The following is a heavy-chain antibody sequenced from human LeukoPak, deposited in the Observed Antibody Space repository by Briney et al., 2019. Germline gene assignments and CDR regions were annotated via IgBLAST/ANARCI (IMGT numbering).Heavy chain of an antibody. Sequence: SETLSLTCTVSGGSISSYYWSWIRQPPGKGLEWIGYIYYSGSTNYNPSLKSRVTISVDTSKNQFSLKLSSVTAADTAVYYCARPQYYYDSSGFFDIWGQGTMVTVSS. CDR2: IYYSGST. V-gene: IGHV4-59*12. CDR1: GGSISSYY. J-gene: IGHJ3*02. D-gene: IGHD3-22*01. CDR3: ARPQYYYDSSGFFDI.